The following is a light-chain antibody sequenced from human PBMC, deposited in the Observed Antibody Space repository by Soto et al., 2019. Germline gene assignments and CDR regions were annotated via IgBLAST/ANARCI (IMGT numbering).Light chain of an antibody. CDR2: GAS. J-gene: IGKJ3*01. CDR1: QSFSSSY. V-gene: IGKV3-20*01. Sequence: EIVLTQSPGTLSLSPGESATLSCRASQSFSSSYLAWYQQKPGQAPRLLIYGASSRATGIPDRFSGSGSGTDFTRTISILEPVDFAVYYCQQYGSSLFGHGTNVDIK. CDR3: QQYGSSL.